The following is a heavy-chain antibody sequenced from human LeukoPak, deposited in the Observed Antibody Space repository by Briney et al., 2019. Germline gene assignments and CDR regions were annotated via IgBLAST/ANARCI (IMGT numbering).Heavy chain of an antibody. J-gene: IGHJ3*02. V-gene: IGHV3-21*01. Sequence: PGGSLRLSCAASGFTFSSYSMNWVRQAPGKGLEWVSSISSSSSYIYYADSVKGRFTISRDNAKNSLYLQMNSLRAEDTAVHYCARGGWELHDAFDIWGQGTMVTVSS. CDR1: GFTFSSYS. CDR2: ISSSSSYI. D-gene: IGHD1-26*01. CDR3: ARGGWELHDAFDI.